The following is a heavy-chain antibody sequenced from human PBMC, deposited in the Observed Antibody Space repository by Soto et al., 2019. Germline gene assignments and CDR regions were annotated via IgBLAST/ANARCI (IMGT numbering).Heavy chain of an antibody. CDR3: ARERGYCSGGSCYWCFDL. D-gene: IGHD2-15*01. CDR2: VSSTGGST. Sequence: EVQLLESGGGLVQPGGSLRLSCVASGLTFSNYGMSWVRQAPGMGLEWVSTVSSTGGSTYYADSVNGRFTISRDNSKNTMYVQMNSLRAEDTAVYYCARERGYCSGGSCYWCFDLWGRGTLVTVSS. V-gene: IGHV3-23*01. J-gene: IGHJ2*01. CDR1: GLTFSNYG.